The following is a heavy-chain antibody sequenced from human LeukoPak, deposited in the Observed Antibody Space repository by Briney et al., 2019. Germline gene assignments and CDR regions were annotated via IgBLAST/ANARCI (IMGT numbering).Heavy chain of an antibody. CDR3: ARVGDYGGNRLFDY. V-gene: IGHV4-34*01. D-gene: IGHD4-23*01. J-gene: IGHJ4*02. CDR2: INHSGSS. CDR1: GASISNYY. Sequence: SETLSLTCTVFGASISNYYWSWIRQPPGKGLEWIGEINHSGSSNYNPSLKSRVTISVDTSKNQFSLKLSSVTAADTAVYYCARVGDYGGNRLFDYWGQGTLVTVSS.